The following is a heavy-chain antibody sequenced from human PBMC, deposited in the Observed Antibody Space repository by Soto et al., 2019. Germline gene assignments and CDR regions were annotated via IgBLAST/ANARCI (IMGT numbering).Heavy chain of an antibody. D-gene: IGHD4-17*01. Sequence: ASVKVSCKASGYTFTSYGISWVRQAPGQGLEWMGWISAYNGNINYAQKLQGRVTMTTDTSTSTAYMELRSLRSDDTAVYYCARDLHQGDYEASEYWGQGTLVTVSS. CDR3: ARDLHQGDYEASEY. CDR1: GYTFTSYG. V-gene: IGHV1-18*01. J-gene: IGHJ4*02. CDR2: ISAYNGNI.